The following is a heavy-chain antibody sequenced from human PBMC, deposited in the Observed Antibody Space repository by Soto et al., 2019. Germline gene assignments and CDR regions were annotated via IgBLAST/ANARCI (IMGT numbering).Heavy chain of an antibody. D-gene: IGHD5-18*01. CDR3: ARGAGYLFAYYYYYMDV. CDR1: GYTFTSYD. CDR2: MNPNSGNT. Sequence: ASVKVSCKASGYTFTSYDINWVRQATGQGLEWMGWMNPNSGNTCYAQKFQGRVTMTRNTSISTAYMELSSLRSEDTAVYYCARGAGYLFAYYYYYMDVWGKGTTVTVSS. J-gene: IGHJ6*03. V-gene: IGHV1-8*01.